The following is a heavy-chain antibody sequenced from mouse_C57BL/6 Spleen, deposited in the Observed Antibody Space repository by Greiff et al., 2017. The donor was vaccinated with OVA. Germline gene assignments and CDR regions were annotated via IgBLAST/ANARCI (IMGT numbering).Heavy chain of an antibody. CDR2: IDPSDSYT. V-gene: IGHV1-50*01. CDR1: GYTFTSYW. D-gene: IGHD1-1*01. Sequence: QVHVKQPGAELVKPGASVKLSCKASGYTFTSYWMQWVKQRPGQGLEWIGEIDPSDSYTNYNQKFKGKATLTVDTSSSTAYMQLSSLTSEDSAGYYCARPNYDGSSWFAYWGQGTLVTVSA. J-gene: IGHJ3*01. CDR3: ARPNYDGSSWFAY.